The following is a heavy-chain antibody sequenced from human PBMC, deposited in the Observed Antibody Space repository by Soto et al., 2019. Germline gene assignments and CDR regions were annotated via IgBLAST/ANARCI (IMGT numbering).Heavy chain of an antibody. Sequence: GRSLRLSCAASGFTFGNYVMSWARQAPGKGLEWVSGISGSGGSTYYADSVKGRFTISRDNSKNTLYLQMHSLRAEGTALYYCAKKRHKEQLVDFDYWGQGTLVTVSS. CDR2: ISGSGGST. V-gene: IGHV3-23*01. D-gene: IGHD1-1*01. J-gene: IGHJ4*02. CDR1: GFTFGNYV. CDR3: AKKRHKEQLVDFDY.